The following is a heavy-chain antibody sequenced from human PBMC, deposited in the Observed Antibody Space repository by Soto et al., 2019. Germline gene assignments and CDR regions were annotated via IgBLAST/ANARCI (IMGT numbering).Heavy chain of an antibody. CDR2: IYYSGST. CDR3: ARQGLPPLYYYYGMDV. CDR1: GGSISSSSYY. J-gene: IGHJ6*02. D-gene: IGHD2-15*01. Sequence: SETLSLTCTVSGGSISSSSYYWGWIRQPPGKGLEWIGSIYYSGSTYYNPSLKSRVTISVDTSKNQFSLKLSSVTAADTAVYYCARQGLPPLYYYYGMDVWGQGTKVTAP. V-gene: IGHV4-39*01.